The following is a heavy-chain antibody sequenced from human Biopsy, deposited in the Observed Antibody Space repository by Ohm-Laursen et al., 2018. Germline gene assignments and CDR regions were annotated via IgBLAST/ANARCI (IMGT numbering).Heavy chain of an antibody. CDR1: GYTFTTYG. J-gene: IGHJ4*02. D-gene: IGHD3-3*01. Sequence: ASVKVSRKVSGYTFTTYGISWVRQAPGQGLEWMGWISPYNGNTDSAQKVQGRVTMTTDTFTSTVYMELRSLRSDDTAVYYCARDRRTISGVLTDFDYWGQGTLVTVSS. CDR3: ARDRRTISGVLTDFDY. CDR2: ISPYNGNT. V-gene: IGHV1-18*01.